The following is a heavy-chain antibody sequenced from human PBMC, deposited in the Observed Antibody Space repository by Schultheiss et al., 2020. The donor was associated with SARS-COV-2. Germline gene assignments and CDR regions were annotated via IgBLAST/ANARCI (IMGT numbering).Heavy chain of an antibody. D-gene: IGHD3-16*02. CDR2: INHSGST. Sequence: SQTLSLTCAVYGGSFSGYYWSWIRQPPGKGLEWIGEINHSGSTNYNPSIKSRVTISVDTSKNQFSLKLSSVTAADTAVYYCARSQTGDYVWGSYRPYYFDYWGQGTLVTVSS. V-gene: IGHV4-34*01. J-gene: IGHJ4*02. CDR1: GGSFSGYY. CDR3: ARSQTGDYVWGSYRPYYFDY.